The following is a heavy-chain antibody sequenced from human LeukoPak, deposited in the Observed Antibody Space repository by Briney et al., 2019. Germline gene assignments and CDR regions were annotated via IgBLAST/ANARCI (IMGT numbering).Heavy chain of an antibody. Sequence: PGGSLRLSCAASGFTVSNNFMSWVRQAPGKGLEWVSVIYSGGNTYYADSVKGRFTISRDNSKNTLYLQMNSLRAEDTAVFYCARGHADSSGSWYGRFDSWGQGTLVTVSS. J-gene: IGHJ4*02. CDR3: ARGHADSSGSWYGRFDS. CDR2: IYSGGNT. D-gene: IGHD6-13*01. CDR1: GFTVSNNF. V-gene: IGHV3-53*01.